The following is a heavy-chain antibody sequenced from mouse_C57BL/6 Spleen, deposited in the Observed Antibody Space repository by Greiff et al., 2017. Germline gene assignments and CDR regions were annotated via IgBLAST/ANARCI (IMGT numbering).Heavy chain of an antibody. D-gene: IGHD2-3*01. Sequence: QVQLQQSGAELVRPGASVKLSCKASGYTFTDYYINWVKQRPGQGLEWIARIYPGSGNTYYNEKFKGKATLTAEKSSSTAYMQLSSLTSEDSAVYFCARERWAYWGQGTLVTVSA. CDR2: IYPGSGNT. V-gene: IGHV1-76*01. CDR1: GYTFTDYY. J-gene: IGHJ3*01. CDR3: ARERWAY.